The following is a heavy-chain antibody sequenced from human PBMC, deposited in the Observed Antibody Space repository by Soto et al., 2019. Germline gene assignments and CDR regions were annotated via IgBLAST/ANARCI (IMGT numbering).Heavy chain of an antibody. CDR2: ISSSSSYT. D-gene: IGHD2-8*01. CDR1: GFTFSDYY. CDR3: ARVEDILLVGWIRHQNSACGI. Sequence: GGSLRLSCAASGFTFSDYYMSWIRQAPGKGLEWVSYISSSSSYTNYADSVKGRFTISRDNAKNSLYLQMNSLRAEDTAVYYCARVEDILLVGWIRHQNSACGIGSQRKMV. J-gene: IGHJ3*02. V-gene: IGHV3-11*06.